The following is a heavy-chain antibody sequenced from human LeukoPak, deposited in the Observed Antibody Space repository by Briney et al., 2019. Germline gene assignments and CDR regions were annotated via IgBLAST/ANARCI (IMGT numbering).Heavy chain of an antibody. V-gene: IGHV4-59*08. J-gene: IGHJ4*02. CDR1: GGSISSYY. CDR3: ARLEMATKSADY. CDR2: IYYSGST. D-gene: IGHD5-24*01. Sequence: SETLSLTCTVSGGSISSYYWSWIRQPPGKGLEWIGYIYYSGSTNYNPSLKSRVTISVDTSKNQFSLKLSSVTAADTAVYYCARLEMATKSADYWGQGMLVTVSS.